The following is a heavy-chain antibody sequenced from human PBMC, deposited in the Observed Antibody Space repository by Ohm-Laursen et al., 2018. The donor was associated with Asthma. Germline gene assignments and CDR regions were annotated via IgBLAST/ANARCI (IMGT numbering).Heavy chain of an antibody. D-gene: IGHD3-16*01. J-gene: IGHJ4*02. V-gene: IGHV3-48*01. CDR1: GFTFSYYN. CDR2: ISSDISTI. CDR3: ARSWGGSDY. Sequence: GSLRLSCSASGFTFSYYNMNWVRQAPGKGLEWVSFISSDISTIYYADSVKGRFTISRDNATNSLYLQMHSLRPEDTAVYYCARSWGGSDYWGQGTLVTVSS.